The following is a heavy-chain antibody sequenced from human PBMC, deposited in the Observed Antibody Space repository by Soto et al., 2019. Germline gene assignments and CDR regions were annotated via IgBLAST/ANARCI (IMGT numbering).Heavy chain of an antibody. CDR2: IIPIFGTA. V-gene: IGHV1-69*13. CDR1: GGTFSSYA. Sequence: SVKVSCKASGGTFSSYAISWVRQAPGQGLEWMGGIIPIFGTANYAQKFQGRVTITADESTSTAYMELSSLRSEDTAVYYCARDHGDLWSGYWSNYYGMDVWGTGTTVSVSS. D-gene: IGHD3-3*01. CDR3: ARDHGDLWSGYWSNYYGMDV. J-gene: IGHJ6*04.